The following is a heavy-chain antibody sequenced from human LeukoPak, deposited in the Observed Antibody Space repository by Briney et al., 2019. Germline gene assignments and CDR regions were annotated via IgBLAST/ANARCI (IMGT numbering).Heavy chain of an antibody. D-gene: IGHD2-15*01. CDR2: LDPEDGET. J-gene: IGHJ4*02. CDR1: GYTLTELS. Sequence: ASVKVSCKVSGYTLTELSTHWVRQAPGKGLEWMGGLDPEDGETIYAQKFQGRVTMTEDTSTDTAYMELSSLRSEDTAVYYCATGLRRPFDYWGQGTLVTVSS. CDR3: ATGLRRPFDY. V-gene: IGHV1-24*01.